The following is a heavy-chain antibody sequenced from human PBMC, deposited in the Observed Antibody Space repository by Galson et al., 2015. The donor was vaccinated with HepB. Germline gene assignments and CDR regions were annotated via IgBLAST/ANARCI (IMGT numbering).Heavy chain of an antibody. CDR3: ARERRPNHGYYWAMDA. V-gene: IGHV3-48*04. CDR2: ISHNTWTR. CDR1: GFTFSSYS. J-gene: IGHJ6*02. Sequence: SLRLSCAASGFTFSSYSMHWVRQAPGKGLEWIAYISHNTWTRFYADSVKGRFTVSRDNNKNSVDLQLSSLRADDTVVYFCARERRPNHGYYWAMDAWGQGTTVTVSS.